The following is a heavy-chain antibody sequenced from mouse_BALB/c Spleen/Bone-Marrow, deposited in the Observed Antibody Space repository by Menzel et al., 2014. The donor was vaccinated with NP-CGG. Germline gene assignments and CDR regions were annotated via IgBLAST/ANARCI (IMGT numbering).Heavy chain of an antibody. Sequence: EVQLQQPGAELVKPGASVKLSSTVSGSNIKDTYMPWVKQRPEQGLGWIGRIDPANGNTKYDPKFQGKATITADTSSNTAYLQLSSLTSEDTAVYYCARWEYYAMDYWGQGTSVTVSS. D-gene: IGHD4-1*01. CDR2: IDPANGNT. V-gene: IGHV14-3*02. J-gene: IGHJ4*01. CDR3: ARWEYYAMDY. CDR1: GSNIKDTY.